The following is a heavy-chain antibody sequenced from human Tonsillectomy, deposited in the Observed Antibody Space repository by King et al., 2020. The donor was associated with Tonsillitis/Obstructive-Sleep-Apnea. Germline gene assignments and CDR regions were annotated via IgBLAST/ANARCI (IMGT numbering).Heavy chain of an antibody. Sequence: QLTLKESGTALVKPIQTLTLTCTFSGFSLSTSGMCVSWIRQPPGKALEWLARIDWDDDKYYSTSLKTRLTISKDTSKNQVVLTMTNMDPVDTATYYCARSFPYYYGSGPYDAFDIWGQGTMVTVSS. V-gene: IGHV2-70*15. J-gene: IGHJ3*02. CDR1: GFSLSTSGMC. D-gene: IGHD3-10*01. CDR2: IDWDDDK. CDR3: ARSFPYYYGSGPYDAFDI.